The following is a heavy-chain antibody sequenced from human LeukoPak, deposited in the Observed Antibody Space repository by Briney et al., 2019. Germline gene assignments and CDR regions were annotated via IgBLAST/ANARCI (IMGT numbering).Heavy chain of an antibody. CDR3: ARVWFGYCSGGSCYSSNYYYYMDV. CDR1: GYSISSGYY. Sequence: PSETLSLTCAVSGYSISSGYYWGWIRPPPGKGLEWIGRIYHSGSTYYNPSLKSRVTISVDTSKNPFSLKLSSVTAADTAVYYRARVWFGYCSGGSCYSSNYYYYMDVWGKGTTVTVSS. D-gene: IGHD2-15*01. CDR2: IYHSGST. V-gene: IGHV4-38-2*01. J-gene: IGHJ6*03.